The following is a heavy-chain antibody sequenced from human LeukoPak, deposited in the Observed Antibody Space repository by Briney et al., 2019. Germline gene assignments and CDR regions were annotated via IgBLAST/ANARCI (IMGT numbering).Heavy chain of an antibody. D-gene: IGHD3-10*01. CDR3: GRGGDGIDI. V-gene: IGHV3-74*01. J-gene: IGHJ3*02. Sequence: GGSLRLSCAVSGFIFSSNWMSWVRQAPGKGLVWVSRINQDESNAYADSVRGRFTISRDNAKDTLYLQMNSLRAEDTAVYFCGRGGDGIDIWGQGTTVSVSS. CDR2: INQDESNA. CDR1: GFIFSSNW.